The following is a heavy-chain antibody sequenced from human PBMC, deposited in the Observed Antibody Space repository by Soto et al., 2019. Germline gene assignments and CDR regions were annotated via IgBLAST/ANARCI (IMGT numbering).Heavy chain of an antibody. D-gene: IGHD2-8*01. CDR2: IYSNGDT. V-gene: IGHV3-53*02. Sequence: EVQLVETGGGLIQPGGSLRLSCAASGFSVGSNYMTWFRQSPGKGLEWVSLIYSNGDTDYADSVKGRFSISRDNFKNTLYLQMNNLRAEDTAVYHCARKSDSSPVPEADGVWGRGTLVTVSS. J-gene: IGHJ4*02. CDR3: ARKSDSSPVPEADGV. CDR1: GFSVGSNY.